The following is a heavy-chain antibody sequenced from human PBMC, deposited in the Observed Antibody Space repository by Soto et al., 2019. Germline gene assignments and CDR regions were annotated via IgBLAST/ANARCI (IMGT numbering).Heavy chain of an antibody. V-gene: IGHV3-9*01. D-gene: IGHD3-10*01. CDR1: GFTFSSYA. J-gene: IGHJ4*02. CDR3: WTGYYGSGTLRDY. Sequence: GGSLRLSCAASGFTFSSYAMSWVRQAPGKGLEWVSGISWNSGSIGYADSVKGRFTISRDNAKNSLYLQMNSLRAEDTALYYCWTGYYGSGTLRDYWGQGTLVTVSS. CDR2: ISWNSGSI.